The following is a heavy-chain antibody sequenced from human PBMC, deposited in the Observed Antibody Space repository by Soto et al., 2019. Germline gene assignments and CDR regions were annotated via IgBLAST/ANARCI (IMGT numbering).Heavy chain of an antibody. V-gene: IGHV4-4*02. Sequence: QVQLQESGPGLVKPSGTLSLTCAVSGGSISSSNWWSWVRQPPGKGLEWIGEIYHSGSTNYNPSRKSRVTISVDKSKNQFSRKLSAVTAADTAVYYCARGPTYYAILTGYSAGDYYGMDVWGQGTTVTVSS. CDR2: IYHSGST. J-gene: IGHJ6*02. CDR1: GGSISSSNW. D-gene: IGHD3-9*01. CDR3: ARGPTYYAILTGYSAGDYYGMDV.